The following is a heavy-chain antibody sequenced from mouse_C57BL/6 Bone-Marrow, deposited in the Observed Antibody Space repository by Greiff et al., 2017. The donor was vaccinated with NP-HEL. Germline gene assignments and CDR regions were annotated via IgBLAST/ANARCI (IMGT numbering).Heavy chain of an antibody. CDR1: GFSLTSYG. J-gene: IGHJ4*01. D-gene: IGHD1-1*01. CDR2: IWGDGST. CDR3: AKFGGAITTVVATDYAMDY. Sequence: QVQLKESGPGLVAPLQSLSITCTVSGFSLTSYGVSWVRQPPGKGLEWLGVIWGDGSTNYHSALISRLSISKDNSKSQVFLKLNSLQTDDTATYYCAKFGGAITTVVATDYAMDYWGQGTSVTVSS. V-gene: IGHV2-3*01.